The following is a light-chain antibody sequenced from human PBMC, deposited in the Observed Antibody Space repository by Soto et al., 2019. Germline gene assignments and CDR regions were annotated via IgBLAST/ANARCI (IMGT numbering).Light chain of an antibody. J-gene: IGKJ1*01. CDR1: ETIASY. V-gene: IGKV1-39*01. Sequence: DIQMTQSPSSLSASVGDRVTITCRASETIASYVNWYQQRPGKAPKLLIYAASTLQSGVPSRFGGSGSGTDFTLTITSLQPEDFAVYYCQQYGSSPGTFGQGTKVEIK. CDR3: QQYGSSPGT. CDR2: AAS.